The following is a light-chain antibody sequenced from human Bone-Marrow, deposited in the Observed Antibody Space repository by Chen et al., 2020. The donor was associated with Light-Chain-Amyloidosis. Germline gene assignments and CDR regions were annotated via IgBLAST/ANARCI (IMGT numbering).Light chain of an antibody. CDR3: QQSYSTPST. Sequence: DIQMTQSPSSLSASVGDRVTITCRARQSISSYLNWYQQKPGKAPKLLIYAASSLQSGVPSRFSGSGAGTDFTLTISSLPPEDFATYYCQQSYSTPSTFGQGTRLEIK. CDR2: AAS. V-gene: IGKV1-39*01. J-gene: IGKJ5*01. CDR1: QSISSY.